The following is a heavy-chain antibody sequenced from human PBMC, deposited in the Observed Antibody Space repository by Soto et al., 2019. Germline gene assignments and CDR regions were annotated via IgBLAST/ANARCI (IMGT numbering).Heavy chain of an antibody. CDR3: ARGDYGDYAIDY. Sequence: ASVKVSCKASGYTFTSYDVNWVRQATGQGLEWMGWMNPNSGNAGYAQKFQGRVTMTRNTSISTAYMELSSLRSEDTAVYYCARGDYGDYAIDYWGQGTLVTVSS. CDR2: MNPNSGNA. D-gene: IGHD4-17*01. V-gene: IGHV1-8*01. CDR1: GYTFTSYD. J-gene: IGHJ4*02.